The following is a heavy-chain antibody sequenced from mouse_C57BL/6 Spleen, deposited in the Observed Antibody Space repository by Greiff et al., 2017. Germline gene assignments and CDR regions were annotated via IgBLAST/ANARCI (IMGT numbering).Heavy chain of an antibody. V-gene: IGHV1-78*01. Sequence: QVQLQQSDAELVKPGASVKISCKVSGYTFTDHTIHWMKQRPEQGLEWIGYIYPRDGSTKYNEKFKGKATLTADKSSSTAYMQLNSLTSEDSAVYFCAGWGFITTVVAEYFDYWGQGTTLTVSS. CDR3: AGWGFITTVVAEYFDY. CDR1: GYTFTDHT. J-gene: IGHJ2*01. CDR2: IYPRDGST. D-gene: IGHD1-1*01.